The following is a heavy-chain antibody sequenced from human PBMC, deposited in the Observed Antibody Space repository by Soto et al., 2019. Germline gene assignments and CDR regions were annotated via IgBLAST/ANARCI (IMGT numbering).Heavy chain of an antibody. D-gene: IGHD6-19*01. CDR3: ARDRRGWYGYYYGMDV. CDR1: ALPFSSYC. Sequence: RCLSLSCAASALPFSSYCMDWVHQAPGKGLVWVSRINSDGSSTSYADSVKGRFTISRGDAKKTLYLQMNSLRAEDTAVYYCARDRRGWYGYYYGMDVWGQGTTVTVSS. CDR2: INSDGSST. J-gene: IGHJ6*01. V-gene: IGHV3-74*01.